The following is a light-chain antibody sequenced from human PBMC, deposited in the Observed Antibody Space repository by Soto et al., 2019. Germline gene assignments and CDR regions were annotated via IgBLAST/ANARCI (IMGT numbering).Light chain of an antibody. Sequence: QSALTQPASVSGSPGQSITISCTGTSSDVGGYNYVSWYQQHPGKAPKLIIYEVSNRPSGVSTRFSGSKSGNTASLTISRLQAEDEADYYCSSYTSTITLGVFGTGTKVTVL. V-gene: IGLV2-14*01. CDR2: EVS. CDR3: SSYTSTITLGV. J-gene: IGLJ1*01. CDR1: SSDVGGYNY.